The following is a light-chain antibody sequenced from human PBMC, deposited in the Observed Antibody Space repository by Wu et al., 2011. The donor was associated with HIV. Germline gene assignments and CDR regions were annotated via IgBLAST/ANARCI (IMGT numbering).Light chain of an antibody. CDR2: DAS. CDR3: QQYNNWVIT. V-gene: IGKV3-15*01. CDR1: QSVRSN. J-gene: IGKJ5*01. Sequence: EIVMTQSPATLSVSPGERATLSCRASQSVRSNVAWYQHKPGQAPRLLIYDASTRATGIPARFSGSGSGTDFTLTISSLQSEDIAVYYCQQYNNWVITFGQGTRLEIK.